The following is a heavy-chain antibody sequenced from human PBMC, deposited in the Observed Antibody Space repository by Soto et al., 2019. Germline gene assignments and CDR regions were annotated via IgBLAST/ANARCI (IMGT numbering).Heavy chain of an antibody. CDR2: INPSGGST. J-gene: IGHJ4*02. V-gene: IGHV1-46*03. D-gene: IGHD3-22*01. CDR3: ARSAGRYYDSSAAPY. Sequence: ASVKVSCKASVYTFTTYYMHWVRQAPGQGLEWMGIINPSGGSTSYAQKFQGRVTMTRDTSTSTVYMELSSLRSEDTAVYYCARSAGRYYDSSAAPYWGQGTLVTVSS. CDR1: VYTFTTYY.